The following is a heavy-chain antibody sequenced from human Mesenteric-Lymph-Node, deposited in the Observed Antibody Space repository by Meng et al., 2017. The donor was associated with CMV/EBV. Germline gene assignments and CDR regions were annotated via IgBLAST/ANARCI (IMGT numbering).Heavy chain of an antibody. CDR2: INSDGSST. V-gene: IGHV3-74*01. D-gene: IGHD4-17*01. CDR1: GFNFSSYW. J-gene: IGHJ4*02. CDR3: ARGNYGDYVPIDY. Sequence: CAASGFNFSSYWMHWVRQAPGKGLVWVSRINSDGSSTSYADSVKGRFTISRDNAKNTLYLQMNSLRAEDTAVYYCARGNYGDYVPIDYWGQGTLVTVSS.